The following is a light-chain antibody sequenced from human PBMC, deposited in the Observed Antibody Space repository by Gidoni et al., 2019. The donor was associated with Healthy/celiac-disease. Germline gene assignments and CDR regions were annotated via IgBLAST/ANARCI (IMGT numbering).Light chain of an antibody. V-gene: IGKV3-20*01. CDR2: GAS. CDR3: QQYGSSPGT. Sequence: EIVLTQSPGTLSLSPGERATLSCRASQSVSSSYLAWYQQKPGQAPRLLIYGASSRATGLPDRFSGSGSGTDFTLTISILEPEDFAVYYCQQYGSSPGTFXQXTKVEIK. CDR1: QSVSSSY. J-gene: IGKJ1*01.